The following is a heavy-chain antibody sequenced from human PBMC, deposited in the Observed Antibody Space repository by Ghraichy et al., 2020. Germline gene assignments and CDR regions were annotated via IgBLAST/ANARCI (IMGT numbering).Heavy chain of an antibody. Sequence: TLSLTCSVSGGSLKSNDHYWGWIRQPPGRGLEWLGSFYFSGGTYYNAALESRVIVSVDTSGNHFSLRLTSVTAADTAVYYCARLLPGTRNWVDPWGQGILVTVSS. CDR3: ARLLPGTRNWVDP. D-gene: IGHD1/OR15-1a*01. CDR1: GGSLKSNDHY. J-gene: IGHJ5*02. V-gene: IGHV4-39*01. CDR2: FYFSGGT.